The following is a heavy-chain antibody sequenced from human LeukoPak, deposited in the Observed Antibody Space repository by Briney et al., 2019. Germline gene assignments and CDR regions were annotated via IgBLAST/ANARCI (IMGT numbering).Heavy chain of an antibody. D-gene: IGHD1-14*01. CDR2: INHSGST. J-gene: IGHJ4*02. CDR3: ARTKPGYYFDY. Sequence: NPSQTLSLTCAVYGGSFSGYYWSWIRQPPGKGLEWIGEINHSGSTNYNPSLKSRVTISVDTSKNQFSLKLSSVTAADTAVYYCARTKPGYYFDYWGQGTLVTVSS. CDR1: GGSFSGYY. V-gene: IGHV4-34*01.